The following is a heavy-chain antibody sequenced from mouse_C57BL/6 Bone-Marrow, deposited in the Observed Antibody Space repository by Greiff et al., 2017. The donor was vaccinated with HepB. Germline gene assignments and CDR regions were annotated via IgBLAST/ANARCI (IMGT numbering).Heavy chain of an antibody. D-gene: IGHD1-1*01. CDR3: TRGDDSSSPYCFDY. Sequence: VQLQQSGAELVRPGASVKLSCKASGYTFTDYGMRWVKQTPVHGLEWIGAIYPGTGGTYYNEKFKGKATLTADKSSSTAYMELRSLTSEDSAVYYCTRGDDSSSPYCFDYWGQGTTLTVSA. J-gene: IGHJ2*01. CDR1: GYTFTDYG. CDR2: IYPGTGGT. V-gene: IGHV1-15*01.